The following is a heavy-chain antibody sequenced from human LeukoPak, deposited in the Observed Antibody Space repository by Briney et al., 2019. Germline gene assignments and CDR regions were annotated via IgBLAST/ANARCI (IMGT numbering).Heavy chain of an antibody. CDR3: ARHSDYDILTGPNDY. CDR2: ISTSSIYI. V-gene: IGHV3-21*01. Sequence: GGSLRLSCAASGFTFSSYSMNWVRQAPGKGLEWVSSISTSSIYIYYADSVKGRFTIPRDNAKNSLFLQMNSLRAEDTAVYYCARHSDYDILTGPNDYWGQGTLVTVSS. CDR1: GFTFSSYS. J-gene: IGHJ4*02. D-gene: IGHD3-9*01.